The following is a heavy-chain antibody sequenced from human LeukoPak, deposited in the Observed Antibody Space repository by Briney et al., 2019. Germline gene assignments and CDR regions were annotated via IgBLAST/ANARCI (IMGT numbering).Heavy chain of an antibody. CDR2: IYSSGST. CDR1: GGSISSYY. D-gene: IGHD5-18*01. J-gene: IGHJ6*03. CDR3: ARTTYSYGYNYYYMDV. V-gene: IGHV4-4*07. Sequence: SETLSLTCTVSGGSISSYYWSWIRQPAGKGLEWIGRIYSSGSTNYNPSLKSRVTMSVDTSKNQFSLKLSSVTAADTAVYYCARTTYSYGYNYYYMDVWGKGTTVTISS.